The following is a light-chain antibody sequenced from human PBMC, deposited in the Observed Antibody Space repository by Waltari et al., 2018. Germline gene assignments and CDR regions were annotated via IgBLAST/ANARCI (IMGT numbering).Light chain of an antibody. J-gene: IGLJ2*01. CDR1: SSDVGGYNY. Sequence: QSALTQPASVSGSPGQSITISCTGTSSDVGGYNYVSWYQHHPGKAPKLIIYEVSKRPPGVSYRFPGSKSGNTASLTISGLQAEDEADYYCHSHTSSITTVIFGGGTKLTVL. V-gene: IGLV2-14*01. CDR3: HSHTSSITTVI. CDR2: EVS.